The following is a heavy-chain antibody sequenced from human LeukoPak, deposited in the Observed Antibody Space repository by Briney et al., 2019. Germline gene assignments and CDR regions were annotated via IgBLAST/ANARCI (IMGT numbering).Heavy chain of an antibody. V-gene: IGHV3-30*04. J-gene: IGHJ4*02. D-gene: IGHD3-22*01. CDR3: ARRNLIAYYFDY. Sequence: GGSLRLSCAASGFTFSNYAMHWVRQAPGKGLEWVAVISYDGSNKYYADSVKGRFTISRDNSKNTLYLQMNSLRAEDTAVYYCARRNLIAYYFDYWGQGTLVTASS. CDR1: GFTFSNYA. CDR2: ISYDGSNK.